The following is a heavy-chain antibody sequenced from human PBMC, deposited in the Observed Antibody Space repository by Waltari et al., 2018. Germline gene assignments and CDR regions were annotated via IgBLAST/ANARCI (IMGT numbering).Heavy chain of an antibody. Sequence: QVQLQQWGAGLLKPSETLSLTCAVYGGSFSGYYWSWIRQPPGKGLEWIGEISHSDSTNYKPSLKSRVTRSMDPSKTQLTLKVSAVTAADTAVYYGPTNRRTGQRFDYWGQGTLVTVSS. J-gene: IGHJ4*02. CDR3: PTNRRTGQRFDY. CDR2: ISHSDST. CDR1: GGSFSGYY. V-gene: IGHV4-34*01. D-gene: IGHD3-10*01.